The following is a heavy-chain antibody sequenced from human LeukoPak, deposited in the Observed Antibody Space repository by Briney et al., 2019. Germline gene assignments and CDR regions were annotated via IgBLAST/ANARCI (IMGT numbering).Heavy chain of an antibody. V-gene: IGHV3-30*03. Sequence: GGSLRLSCAASGFTFSSYGMHWVRQAPGKGLEWVAVISYDGSNKYYADSVKGRFTISRDNSKNTLYLQMNSLRAEDTAVYYCARDHDELLGAFDIWGQGTMVTVSS. D-gene: IGHD2-15*01. CDR3: ARDHDELLGAFDI. J-gene: IGHJ3*02. CDR1: GFTFSSYG. CDR2: ISYDGSNK.